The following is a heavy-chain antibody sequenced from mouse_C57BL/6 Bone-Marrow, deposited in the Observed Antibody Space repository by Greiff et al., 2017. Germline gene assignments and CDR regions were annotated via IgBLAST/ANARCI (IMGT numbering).Heavy chain of an antibody. Sequence: QVQLQQPGAELVKPGASVKMSCKASGYTFTSYWITWVKQRPGQGLEWIGDIYPGSGSTNYNEKFKSKATLTVDTSSSTAYMQLTSLTSEDSAVYYCAIITTVVATDYWGQGTTLTVSS. V-gene: IGHV1-55*01. D-gene: IGHD1-1*01. CDR3: AIITTVVATDY. J-gene: IGHJ2*01. CDR2: IYPGSGST. CDR1: GYTFTSYW.